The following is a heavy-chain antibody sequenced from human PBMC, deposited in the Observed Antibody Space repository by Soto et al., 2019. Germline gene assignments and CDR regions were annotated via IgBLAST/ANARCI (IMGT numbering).Heavy chain of an antibody. J-gene: IGHJ4*02. D-gene: IGHD5-12*01. Sequence: SVKVSCKTSGATFSSYAITWVRQAPGQGLEWMGGIVPTVDTSTYAQRFQGRVTITADKFTNTVYMELSSLRSDDTAVYYCVRVVAIPGYPDNWGQGTLVTVSS. V-gene: IGHV1-69*06. CDR3: VRVVAIPGYPDN. CDR2: IVPTVDTS. CDR1: GATFSSYA.